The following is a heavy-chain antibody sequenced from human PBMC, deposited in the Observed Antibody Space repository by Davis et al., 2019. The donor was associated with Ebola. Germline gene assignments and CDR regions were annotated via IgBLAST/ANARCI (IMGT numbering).Heavy chain of an antibody. CDR3: ARVQTGYYFDSSDSPSWFAP. V-gene: IGHV1-69*01. J-gene: IGHJ5*02. CDR2: IIPMFRSP. CDR1: GYRFTSYW. Sequence: KISCKGSGYRFTSYWIGWVRQAPGQGLEWMGGIIPMFRSPNYAQKFQDRVTITADESTRTVYLELSSLRSEDTAVYYCARVQTGYYFDSSDSPSWFAPWGQGTLVTVSS. D-gene: IGHD3-22*01.